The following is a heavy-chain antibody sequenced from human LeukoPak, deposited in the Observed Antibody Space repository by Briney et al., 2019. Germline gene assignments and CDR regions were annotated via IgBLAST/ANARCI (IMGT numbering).Heavy chain of an antibody. CDR3: AREGSGYPTRGLDY. J-gene: IGHJ4*02. Sequence: GGSLRLSCAASGFTFSSYSMNWVRQAPGKGLEWVSSISSSSSYIYYADSVKGRFTISRDNAKNSLYLQMNSLRAEDTAVYYCAREGSGYPTRGLDYWGQGTLVTVSS. D-gene: IGHD5-12*01. V-gene: IGHV3-21*01. CDR2: ISSSSSYI. CDR1: GFTFSSYS.